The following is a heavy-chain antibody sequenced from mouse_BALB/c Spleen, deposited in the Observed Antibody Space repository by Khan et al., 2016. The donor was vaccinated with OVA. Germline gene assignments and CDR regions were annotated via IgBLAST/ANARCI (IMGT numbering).Heavy chain of an antibody. V-gene: IGHV1-20*02. CDR2: INPHLGET. Sequence: EVQLVESGPELVKPGASVKISCKASGYSFTGYFMNWVMQSHGKSLEWIGRINPHLGETLYTQKFKGKATLTVDESSSTAHMELRSLASEDSAVYYCARKNGSDFDYWGQGTTLTVSS. CDR3: ARKNGSDFDY. CDR1: GYSFTGYF. D-gene: IGHD1-1*01. J-gene: IGHJ2*01.